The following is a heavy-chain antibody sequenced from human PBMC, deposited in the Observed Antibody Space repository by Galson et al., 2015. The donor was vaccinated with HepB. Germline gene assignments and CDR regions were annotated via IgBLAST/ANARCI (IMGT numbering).Heavy chain of an antibody. V-gene: IGHV4-34*01. Sequence: SETLSLTCAVYGGSFNDYYWSWIRQPPGKGLEWIGEINYSGSTNYNPSLKSRVTISVDTSKSQFSLNLSSVTAADTAVYYCARFFLYHLYYNNGMDVWGQGTTVTVSS. CDR3: ARFFLYHLYYNNGMDV. J-gene: IGHJ6*02. D-gene: IGHD2/OR15-2a*01. CDR2: INYSGST. CDR1: GGSFNDYY.